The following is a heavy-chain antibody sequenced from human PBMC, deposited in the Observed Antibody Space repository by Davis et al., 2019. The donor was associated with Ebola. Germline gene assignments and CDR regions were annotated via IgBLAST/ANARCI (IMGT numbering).Heavy chain of an antibody. CDR3: ARDGRITMIVVALDY. D-gene: IGHD3-22*01. J-gene: IGHJ4*02. CDR2: ISYDGSNK. CDR1: GFTFSSYA. V-gene: IGHV3-30-3*01. Sequence: PGGSLRLSCAASGFTFSSYAMHWVRQAPGKGLEWVAVISYDGSNKYYADSVKGRFTISRDNSKNTLYLQMNSLRAEDTAVYYCARDGRITMIVVALDYWGQGTLVTVSS.